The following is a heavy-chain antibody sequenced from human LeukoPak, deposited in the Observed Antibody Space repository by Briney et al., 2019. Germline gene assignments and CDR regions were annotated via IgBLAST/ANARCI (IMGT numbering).Heavy chain of an antibody. J-gene: IGHJ6*02. D-gene: IGHD3-10*01. CDR3: ARFYGSGSFRGRSYYGIDV. V-gene: IGHV4-34*01. CDR1: GGSFSGYY. Sequence: SETLSLTCAVYGGSFSGYYWSWIRQPPGKGLEWIGEINHSGSTNYNPSLKSRVTISVDTSKNQFSLKLSSVTAADTAVYYCARFYGSGSFRGRSYYGIDVWGQGTTVTVSS. CDR2: INHSGST.